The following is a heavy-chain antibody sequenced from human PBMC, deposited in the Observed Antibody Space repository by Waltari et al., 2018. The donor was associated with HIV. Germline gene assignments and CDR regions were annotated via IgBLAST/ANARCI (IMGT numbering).Heavy chain of an antibody. CDR3: ARGLRYCSSTSCLYYFDY. CDR1: GYTFTSYD. V-gene: IGHV1-8*01. J-gene: IGHJ4*02. D-gene: IGHD2-2*01. CDR2: MNPNSGNT. Sequence: QVQLVQSGAEVKKPGASVKVSCKASGYTFTSYDINWVRPATGQGLEGMGWMNPNSGNTGYAQKFQGRVTMTRNTSISTAYMELSSLRSEDTAVYYCARGLRYCSSTSCLYYFDYWGQGTLVTVSS.